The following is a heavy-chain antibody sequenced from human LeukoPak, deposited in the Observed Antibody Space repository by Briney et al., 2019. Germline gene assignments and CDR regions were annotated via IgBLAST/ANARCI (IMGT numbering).Heavy chain of an antibody. CDR2: IRYDGSNK. D-gene: IGHD3-10*01. CDR3: AKDPDSLWFGELLGFDY. Sequence: GGSLRLSCAASGFTFSSYVMHWVRQAPGKGLEWVAFIRYDGSNKYYADSVKGRFTISRDNSKNTLYLQMNSLRAEDTAVYYCAKDPDSLWFGELLGFDYWGQGTLVTVSS. J-gene: IGHJ4*02. CDR1: GFTFSSYV. V-gene: IGHV3-30*02.